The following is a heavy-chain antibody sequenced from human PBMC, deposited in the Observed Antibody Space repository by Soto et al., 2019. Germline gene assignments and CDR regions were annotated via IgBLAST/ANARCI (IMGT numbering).Heavy chain of an antibody. V-gene: IGHV3-23*01. Sequence: EVQLLESGGGLVQPGGSLRLSCVASGFTFSSYAMSWVRQAPGKGLEWVSAISGSGGNTYYADSVKGRFTISRDNSKNTLYLQVNSLRAEDTAVYYCAKGGWVDIAAAGALFDYWGQGTLVTVSS. CDR3: AKGGWVDIAAAGALFDY. CDR1: GFTFSSYA. D-gene: IGHD6-13*01. J-gene: IGHJ4*02. CDR2: ISGSGGNT.